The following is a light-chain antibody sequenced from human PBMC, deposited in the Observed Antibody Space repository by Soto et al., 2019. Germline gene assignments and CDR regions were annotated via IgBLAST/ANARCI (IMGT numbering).Light chain of an antibody. CDR1: SSNIGAGYD. V-gene: IGLV1-40*01. CDR3: QSYDSSLSAYV. J-gene: IGLJ1*01. CDR2: SSY. Sequence: QSVLTQPPSVSGAPGQRVTISCTGSSSNIGAGYDVHWFQQFPGTAPKLLIYSSYNRPSGVPDRFSGSKSGTSASLAITGLQAEDEADFYCQSYDSSLSAYVFGTGTKGTVL.